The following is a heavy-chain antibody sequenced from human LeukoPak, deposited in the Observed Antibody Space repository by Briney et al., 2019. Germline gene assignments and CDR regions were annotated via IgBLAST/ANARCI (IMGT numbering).Heavy chain of an antibody. V-gene: IGHV1-24*01. CDR1: GYTLTELS. CDR2: FDPEDGET. D-gene: IGHD2-15*01. J-gene: IGHJ3*02. CDR3: ARQTYRGSRRGDDAFDI. Sequence: ASVKVSCKVSGYTLTELSMHWVRQAPGKGLEWMGGFDPEDGETIYAQKFQGRVTMTEDTSTDTAYMELSSLRSEDTAVYSCARQTYRGSRRGDDAFDIWGQGTMVTVTS.